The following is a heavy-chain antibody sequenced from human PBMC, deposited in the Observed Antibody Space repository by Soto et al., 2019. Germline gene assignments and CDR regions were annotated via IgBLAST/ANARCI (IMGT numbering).Heavy chain of an antibody. J-gene: IGHJ3*01. V-gene: IGHV1-69*04. D-gene: IGHD2-2*01. CDR1: GGPARSYT. CDR2: IIPLLGVP. CDR3: ARERFCSSTACYRDAFDV. Sequence: QVQLVQSGAEVRKPGSSVRVSCKASGGPARSYTLTWVRQAPGQGLEWMGRIIPLLGVPDSAQKFQGRLTIVADKSTNTAYMDLSSLTSDDTALYYCARERFCSSTACYRDAFDVWGQGTQVTVSS.